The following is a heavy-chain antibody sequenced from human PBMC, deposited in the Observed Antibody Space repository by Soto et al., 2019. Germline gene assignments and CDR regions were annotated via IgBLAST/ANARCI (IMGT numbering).Heavy chain of an antibody. CDR3: ASRNKGFYYGMNV. CDR1: GYFNSIYY. D-gene: IGHD2-21*01. Sequence: PSETLSLTCNASGYFNSIYYWTWIRQPPGKGLEWIGHFDYSGSTSYNPSLKSRVTISLDRSKNQFSLKLTSLTAADTAVYYCASRNKGFYYGMNVWGQGT. V-gene: IGHV4-59*01. CDR2: FDYSGST. J-gene: IGHJ6*02.